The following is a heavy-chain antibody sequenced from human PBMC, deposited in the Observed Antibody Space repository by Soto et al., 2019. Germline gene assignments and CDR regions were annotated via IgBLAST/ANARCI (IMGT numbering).Heavy chain of an antibody. J-gene: IGHJ3*02. CDR3: RTDPIQLPHAFGK. D-gene: IGHD1-1*01. V-gene: IGHV3-15*01. CDR1: GFSFSNAW. Sequence: GGSLRLSCAASGFSFSNAWMSWVRQASGKGLEWVGRIKSKTDGGTTDYAAPVKGRFTISRDDSKNTLYLQMNRLKTEDTAVYCCRTDPIQLPHAFGKWAQGTMVAISS. CDR2: IKSKTDGGTT.